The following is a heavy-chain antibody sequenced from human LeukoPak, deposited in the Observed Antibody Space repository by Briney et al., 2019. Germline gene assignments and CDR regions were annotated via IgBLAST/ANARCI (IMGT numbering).Heavy chain of an antibody. Sequence: GGSLRLSCAAPGFTFSSYAMSWVRQAPGKGVEWVSAISGSGGSTYYADSVKGRFTISRDNSKNTLYLQMNSLRAEDTAVYYCAKVDWGSGWHEGYFDYWGQGTLVTVSS. V-gene: IGHV3-23*01. J-gene: IGHJ4*02. CDR2: ISGSGGST. CDR1: GFTFSSYA. D-gene: IGHD6-19*01. CDR3: AKVDWGSGWHEGYFDY.